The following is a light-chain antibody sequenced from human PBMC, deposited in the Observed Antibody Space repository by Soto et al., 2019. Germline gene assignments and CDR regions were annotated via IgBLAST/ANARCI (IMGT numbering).Light chain of an antibody. CDR1: SSDVGRYNY. CDR3: SSFTTSSTVV. CDR2: DVS. J-gene: IGLJ2*01. Sequence: QSALTQPASVSGSPGQSIAISCTGTSSDVGRYNYVSWYQQHPGKAPKLMILDVSHRPSGVSNRFSGSKSGNTASLTISGLQAEDEADYYCSSFTTSSTVVFGGGTKLTVL. V-gene: IGLV2-14*03.